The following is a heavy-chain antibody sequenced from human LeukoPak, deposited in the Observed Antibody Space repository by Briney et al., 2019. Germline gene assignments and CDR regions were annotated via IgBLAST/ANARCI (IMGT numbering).Heavy chain of an antibody. J-gene: IGHJ3*02. CDR1: GFTFDDYA. D-gene: IGHD3-10*01. CDR2: ITWDGDST. V-gene: IGHV3-43D*03. Sequence: PGGSLRLSCAASGFTFDDYAMHWVRQAPGKGLEWVSLITWDGDSTYYADSVKGRFTISRDNSKNYLYLQMNSLRAEDTALYYCAKGSPVGELLDAFDIWGQGTMVTVSS. CDR3: AKGSPVGELLDAFDI.